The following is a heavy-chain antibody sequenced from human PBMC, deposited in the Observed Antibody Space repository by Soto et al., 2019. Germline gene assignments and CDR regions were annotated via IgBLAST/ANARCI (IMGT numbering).Heavy chain of an antibody. D-gene: IGHD3-10*01. CDR2: TSYHGTDK. CDR3: AKDISYSGSGNYPDAFDI. CDR1: GFSFSSFG. J-gene: IGHJ3*02. Sequence: QVQLVESGGGVVQPGRSLRLSCAASGFSFSSFGIHWVRQAPGKGLEWGAITSYHGTDKYYADSVKGRFTISRDNSKSALYLQMNSLRAEDTAVYYCAKDISYSGSGNYPDAFDIWGQGTVVTVSS. V-gene: IGHV3-30*18.